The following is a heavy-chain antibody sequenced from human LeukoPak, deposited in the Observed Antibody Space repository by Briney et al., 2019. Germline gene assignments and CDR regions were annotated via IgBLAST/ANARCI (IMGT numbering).Heavy chain of an antibody. V-gene: IGHV1-2*02. CDR1: GYTFTGYY. Sequence: ASVKVSCKASGYTFTGYYMHWVRQAPGQGLEWMGWINPNSGGTNYAQKFQGRVTITRDTSISTAYMELSRLRSDDTAVYYCARGYSYGYGVTYWGQGTLVTVSS. D-gene: IGHD5-18*01. CDR2: INPNSGGT. CDR3: ARGYSYGYGVTY. J-gene: IGHJ4*02.